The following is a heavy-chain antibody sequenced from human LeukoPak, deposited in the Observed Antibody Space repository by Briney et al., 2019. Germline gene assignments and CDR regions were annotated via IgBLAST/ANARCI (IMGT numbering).Heavy chain of an antibody. J-gene: IGHJ4*02. CDR3: ARRATTYYFDY. D-gene: IGHD5-12*01. CDR1: GGSISSGGSY. V-gene: IGHV4-31*03. Sequence: PSETLSLTCTVSGGSISSGGSYWSWIRQHPGAGLEWIGCIYYGGTTYYNPSLRSRVAMSVDTSKNHFSLKLNSVTAADTAVYYCARRATTYYFDYWGQGTLVTVSS. CDR2: IYYGGTT.